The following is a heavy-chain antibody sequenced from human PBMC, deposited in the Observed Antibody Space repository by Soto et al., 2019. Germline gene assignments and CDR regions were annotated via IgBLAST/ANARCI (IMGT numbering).Heavy chain of an antibody. CDR1: GYTFTSYG. Sequence: KVSCKASGYTFTSYGISWVRQAPGQGLEWMGWINPSDSYTNYSPSFQGHVTISADKSTSTAYLQWSSLKASDTAMYYCARHPANYDFWSGESDYYYYGMDVWGQGTTVTVSS. D-gene: IGHD3-3*01. CDR2: INPSDSYT. CDR3: ARHPANYDFWSGESDYYYYGMDV. J-gene: IGHJ6*02. V-gene: IGHV5-10-1*01.